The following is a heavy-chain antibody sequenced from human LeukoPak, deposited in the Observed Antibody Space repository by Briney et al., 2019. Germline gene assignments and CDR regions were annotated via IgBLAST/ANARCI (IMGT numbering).Heavy chain of an antibody. Sequence: SETLSLTCTVSGGSISSSSYYWGWIRQPPGKGLEWIGSIYYSGSTYYNPSLKSRVTISVDTSKNQFSLKLSSVTAADTAVYYCASVTRQYCSSTSCYTEYFGYWGQGTLVTVSS. CDR2: IYYSGST. D-gene: IGHD2-2*02. V-gene: IGHV4-39*07. CDR1: GGSISSSSYY. J-gene: IGHJ4*02. CDR3: ASVTRQYCSSTSCYTEYFGY.